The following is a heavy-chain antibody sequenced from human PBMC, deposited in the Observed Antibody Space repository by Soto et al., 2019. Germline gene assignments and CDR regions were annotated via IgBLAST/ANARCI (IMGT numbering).Heavy chain of an antibody. CDR1: GGTFSSYA. CDR2: IIPIFGTA. D-gene: IGHD2-21*02. CDR3: ARDIYCGGDCYSSGYYYYGMDV. J-gene: IGHJ6*02. Sequence: QVQLVQSGAEVKKPGSSVKVSCKASGGTFSSYAISWVRQAPGQGLEWMGGIIPIFGTANYAQKFQGRVTITADESTSTAYMELSSLRSEDTAVYYRARDIYCGGDCYSSGYYYYGMDVWGQGTTVTVSS. V-gene: IGHV1-69*01.